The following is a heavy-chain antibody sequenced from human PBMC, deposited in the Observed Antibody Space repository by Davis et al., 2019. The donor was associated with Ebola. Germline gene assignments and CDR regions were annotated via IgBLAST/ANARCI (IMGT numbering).Heavy chain of an antibody. CDR1: GFTFSGSA. CDR3: TSSMTTVTTRHYYYYYGMDV. J-gene: IGHJ6*02. D-gene: IGHD4-11*01. Sequence: GESLKISCAASGFTFSGSAMHWVRQASGKGLEWVGRIRSKANSYATAYAASVKGRFTISRDDSKNTAYLQMNSLKTEDTAVYYCTSSMTTVTTRHYYYYYGMDVWGQGTTVTVSS. CDR2: IRSKANSYAT. V-gene: IGHV3-73*01.